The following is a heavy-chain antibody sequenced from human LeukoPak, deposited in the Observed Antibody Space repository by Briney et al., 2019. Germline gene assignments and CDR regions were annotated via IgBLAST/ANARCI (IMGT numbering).Heavy chain of an antibody. J-gene: IGHJ6*02. V-gene: IGHV3-21*01. D-gene: IGHD2-15*01. CDR1: GXTFSRFS. CDR2: ISSSSSDK. Sequence: GGSLRLSCAASGXTFSRFSVKWVRQAPGKGLEWVSSISSSSSDKYYADSVKGRFTISRDNAKNSLYLQLNSLRAEDTAIYYCARVEGYCSGGSCYGMDVWGQGTTVTVSS. CDR3: ARVEGYCSGGSCYGMDV.